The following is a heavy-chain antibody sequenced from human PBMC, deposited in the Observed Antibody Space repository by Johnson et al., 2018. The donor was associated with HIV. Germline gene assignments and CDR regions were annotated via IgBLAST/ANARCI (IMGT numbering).Heavy chain of an antibody. J-gene: IGHJ3*02. CDR1: GITFSNAW. CDR3: TTKDYYDSSGPLDI. D-gene: IGHD3-22*01. Sequence: VQLVESGGGLVKPGGSLRVSCAVSGITFSNAWMSWVRQAPGKGLEWVGRIKSKTDGETADYAAPVKGRFTISRDDSKNTLYLQMNSLKTEDTAVYYCTTKDYYDSSGPLDIWGQGTMVTVSS. CDR2: IKSKTDGETA. V-gene: IGHV3-15*01.